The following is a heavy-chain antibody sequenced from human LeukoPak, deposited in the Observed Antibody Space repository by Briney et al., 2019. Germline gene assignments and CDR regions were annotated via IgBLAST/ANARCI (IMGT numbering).Heavy chain of an antibody. V-gene: IGHV4-59*08. CDR1: GASLNNYY. J-gene: IGHJ5*02. Sequence: SETLSLTCTVSGASLNNYYWNWVRQPPGKELEWIGDVDYSGNTRHNPSLKSRVTISLDISKNHFSLRLSSVTAADTAVYYCAMQVGIYGDYNNWFDPWGQGARVTVSS. CDR2: VDYSGNT. CDR3: AMQVGIYGDYNNWFDP. D-gene: IGHD4-17*01.